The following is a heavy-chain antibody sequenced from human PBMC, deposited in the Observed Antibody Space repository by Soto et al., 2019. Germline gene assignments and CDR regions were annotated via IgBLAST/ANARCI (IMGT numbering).Heavy chain of an antibody. CDR1: GYTFTGYY. CDR2: INPNSGGT. D-gene: IGHD2-2*01. J-gene: IGHJ3*02. CDR3: ARGSGCSSTSCYRAFDI. Sequence: ASVKVSCKASGYTFTGYYMHWVRQAPGQGLEWMGWINPNSGGTNYAQKFQGWVTMTRDTSISTAYMELSRLRSDDTAVYYCARGSGCSSTSCYRAFDIWGQGTMVTVSS. V-gene: IGHV1-2*04.